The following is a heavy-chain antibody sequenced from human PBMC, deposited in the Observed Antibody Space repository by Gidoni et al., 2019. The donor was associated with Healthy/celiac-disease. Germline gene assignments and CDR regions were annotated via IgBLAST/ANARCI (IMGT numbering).Heavy chain of an antibody. CDR1: GFTFSSYS. CDR3: ARGGSGIFDY. Sequence: EVQLVESGGGLVKPGGSLRLSCAASGFTFSSYSMNWVRQAPGKGLEWFSSISSSSSYIYYADSVKGRFTISRDNAKNSLYLQMNSLRAEDTAVYYCARGGSGIFDYWGQGTLVTVSS. D-gene: IGHD3-10*01. CDR2: ISSSSSYI. J-gene: IGHJ4*02. V-gene: IGHV3-21*01.